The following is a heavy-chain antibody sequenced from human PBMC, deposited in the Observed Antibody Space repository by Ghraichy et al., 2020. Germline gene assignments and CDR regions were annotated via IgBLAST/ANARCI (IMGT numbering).Heavy chain of an antibody. Sequence: SETLSLTCTVSGGSISSSSYYWGWIRQPPGKGLEWIGSIYYSGSTYYNPSLKSRVTISVDTSKNQFSLKLSSVTAADTAVYYCARRVPRGNLDYWGQGTLVTVSS. CDR2: IYYSGST. CDR1: GGSISSSSYY. CDR3: ARRVPRGNLDY. J-gene: IGHJ4*02. V-gene: IGHV4-39*01. D-gene: IGHD5/OR15-5a*01.